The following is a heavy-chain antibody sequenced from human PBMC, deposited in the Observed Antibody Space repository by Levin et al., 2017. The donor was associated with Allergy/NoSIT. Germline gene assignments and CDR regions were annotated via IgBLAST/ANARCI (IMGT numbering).Heavy chain of an antibody. CDR1: GFSLTTGGVG. Sequence: SGPTLVKPTQTLTLTCTFSGFSLTTGGVGVGWIRQPPGKALEWLALIYWDDDKRYSPSLQSRLSIIKDTSKNQVVLKMTNMDPVDTATYYCAHSYSDDWYVPLLDYWGQGTRVTVSS. V-gene: IGHV2-5*02. J-gene: IGHJ4*02. CDR3: AHSYSDDWYVPLLDY. D-gene: IGHD3-9*01. CDR2: IYWDDDK.